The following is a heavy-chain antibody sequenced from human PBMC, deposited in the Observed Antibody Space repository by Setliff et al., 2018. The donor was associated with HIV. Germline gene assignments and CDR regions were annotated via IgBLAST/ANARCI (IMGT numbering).Heavy chain of an antibody. D-gene: IGHD3-22*01. CDR3: ARGLYYDTSGQGGMGF. J-gene: IGHJ4*02. V-gene: IGHV3-33*01. CDR2: IWSDGNNK. CDR1: GFTFSRSG. Sequence: GGSLRLSCAASGFTFSRSGMHWVRQAPGKGLEWVAVIWSDGNNKQYVDSVKGRFTISRDNSKNTLYLQMNSLRDEDTAVYFCARGLYYDTSGQGGMGFWGQGTLVTVS.